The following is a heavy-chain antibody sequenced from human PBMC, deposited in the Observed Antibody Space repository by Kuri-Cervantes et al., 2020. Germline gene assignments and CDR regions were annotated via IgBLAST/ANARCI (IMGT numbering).Heavy chain of an antibody. CDR2: ISYDGSNK. V-gene: IGHV3-30-3*01. J-gene: IGHJ5*02. CDR1: GFTFSSYA. Sequence: GGSLRLSCAASGFTFSSYAMHWVRQAPGKGLEWVAVISYDGSNKYYAASVKGRFTISRDNSKTTLYLQMNSLRAEETAVYYCARVKAVEYSRGWYFSHWFDPWGQGTRVTCSS. D-gene: IGHD6-19*01. CDR3: ARVKAVEYSRGWYFSHWFDP.